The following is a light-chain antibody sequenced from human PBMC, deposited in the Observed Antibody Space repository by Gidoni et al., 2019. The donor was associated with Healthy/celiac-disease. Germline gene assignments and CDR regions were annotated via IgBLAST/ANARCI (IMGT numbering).Light chain of an antibody. CDR3: QQRSNWP. V-gene: IGKV3-11*01. J-gene: IGKJ4*01. CDR2: DDS. CDR1: QSVSSY. Sequence: ELVLTQSPATLSLSPGERATLSCRASQSVSSYLAWYQQKPGQAARLLIYDDSNRATGIPARFSGSGSGTDFTLTISSLEPEDFAVYYCQQRSNWPLGGGTKVEIK.